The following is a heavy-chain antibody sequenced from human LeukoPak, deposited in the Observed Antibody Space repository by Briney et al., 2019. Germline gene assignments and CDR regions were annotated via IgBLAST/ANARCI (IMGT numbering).Heavy chain of an antibody. V-gene: IGHV4-4*07. CDR2: IYTSGST. CDR1: GGSISSYY. Sequence: PSETLSLTCTVSGGSISSYYWNWIRQSAGKGLEWIGRIYTSGSTNYNPSLKSRVTMSVDTSKNQFSLKVSSVTAADTAVYYCGRDDFWSGYRAFDIWGQGTRVTVSS. CDR3: GRDDFWSGYRAFDI. D-gene: IGHD3-3*01. J-gene: IGHJ3*02.